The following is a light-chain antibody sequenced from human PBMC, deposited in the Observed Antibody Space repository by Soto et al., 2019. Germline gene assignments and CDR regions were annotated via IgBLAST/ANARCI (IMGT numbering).Light chain of an antibody. CDR2: EVS. Sequence: QSALTQPASVSGSPGQSITISCTGTSSDIGGYNYVSWYQQQPGRDPKLMIYEVSNRPSGVSNRFSASKSGSTASLTISGLQAEDEADYYCSSYTSRTSWVFGGGTQLTVL. CDR1: SSDIGGYNY. CDR3: SSYTSRTSWV. V-gene: IGLV2-14*01. J-gene: IGLJ3*02.